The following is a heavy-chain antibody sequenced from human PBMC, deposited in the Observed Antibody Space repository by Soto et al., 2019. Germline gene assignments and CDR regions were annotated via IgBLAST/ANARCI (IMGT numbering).Heavy chain of an antibody. CDR2: IIPIFGTA. Sequence: ASVKVSCKASGGTFSSYAISWVRQAPGQGLEWMGGIIPIFGTANYAQKFQGRVTSTADESTSTAYMELSSLRAEDTAVYYCARDSRIAVAGTSHYYYYVMDVWGQGTTVTVSS. D-gene: IGHD6-19*01. CDR1: GGTFSSYA. CDR3: ARDSRIAVAGTSHYYYYVMDV. V-gene: IGHV1-69*13. J-gene: IGHJ6*02.